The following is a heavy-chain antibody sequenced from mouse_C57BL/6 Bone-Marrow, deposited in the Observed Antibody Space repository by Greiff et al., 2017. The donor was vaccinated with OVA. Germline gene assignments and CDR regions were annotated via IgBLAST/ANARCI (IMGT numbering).Heavy chain of an antibody. D-gene: IGHD1-1*01. CDR1: GFTFSDYY. Sequence: EVKLVESGGGLVQPGGSLKLSCAASGFTFSDYYMYWVRQTPEKRLEWVAYISNGGGSTYYPDTVKGRFPISRDNAKNTLYLQMSRLKSEDTAMYYCARPDYYGSSYYAMDYWGQGTSVTVSS. CDR3: ARPDYYGSSYYAMDY. J-gene: IGHJ4*01. CDR2: ISNGGGST. V-gene: IGHV5-12*01.